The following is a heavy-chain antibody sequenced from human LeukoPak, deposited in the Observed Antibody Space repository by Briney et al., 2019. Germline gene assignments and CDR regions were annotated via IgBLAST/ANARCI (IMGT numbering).Heavy chain of an antibody. J-gene: IGHJ5*02. CDR3: ARGYEYSSGP. CDR1: GYTFTSYD. V-gene: IGHV1-2*02. D-gene: IGHD6-19*01. Sequence: ASVKVSCKASGYTFTSYDINWVRQATGQGLEWMGWINPNSGGTNYAQKFQGRVTMTRDTSISTAYMELSRLRSDDTAVYYCARGYEYSSGPWGQGTLVTVSS. CDR2: INPNSGGT.